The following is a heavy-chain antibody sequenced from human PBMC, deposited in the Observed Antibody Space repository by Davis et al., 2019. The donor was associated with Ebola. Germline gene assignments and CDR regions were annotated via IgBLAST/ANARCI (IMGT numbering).Heavy chain of an antibody. CDR1: GVPISSAC. V-gene: IGHV4-59*01. CDR2: VCYSGLS. D-gene: IGHD2-15*01. CDR3: AQQGSCSGDSCYPEYFQN. J-gene: IGHJ1*01. Sequence: PSETLSLTCTVSGVPISSACWSWVRQPPGKGLEWIGYVCYSGLSSYSPSLQSRLTISLDTAKNQFSLKLRSVTAADTAEYYCAQQGSCSGDSCYPEYFQNWGPGTLVTVSS.